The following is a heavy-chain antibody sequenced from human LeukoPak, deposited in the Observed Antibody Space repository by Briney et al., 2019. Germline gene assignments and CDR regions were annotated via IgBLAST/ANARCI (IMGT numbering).Heavy chain of an antibody. CDR2: ISGDGGST. J-gene: IGHJ4*02. CDR3: ATEAGYSSGWYNPALAYFDY. D-gene: IGHD6-19*01. V-gene: IGHV3-43*02. Sequence: GGSLRLSCAASGFTFDDYAMHWVRQAPGKGLEWVSLISGDGGSTYYADSVKGRFTISRDNSKNSLYLQMSSLRAEDTAVYYCATEAGYSSGWYNPALAYFDYWGQGTLVTVSS. CDR1: GFTFDDYA.